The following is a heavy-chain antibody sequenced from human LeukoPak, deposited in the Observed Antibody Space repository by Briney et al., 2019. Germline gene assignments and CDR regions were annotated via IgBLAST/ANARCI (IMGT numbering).Heavy chain of an antibody. CDR1: GFTFSSYG. V-gene: IGHV3-30*02. D-gene: IGHD5-18*01. CDR2: IRYDGSNK. J-gene: IGHJ4*02. Sequence: GGSLRLSCAASGFTFSSYGMHWVRQAPGKGLEWVAFIRYDGSNKYYADSVKGRVTISRDNSKNTLYLRMNSLRAEDTAVYCCARVNRGYSYHNLDYWGQGTLVTVSS. CDR3: ARVNRGYSYHNLDY.